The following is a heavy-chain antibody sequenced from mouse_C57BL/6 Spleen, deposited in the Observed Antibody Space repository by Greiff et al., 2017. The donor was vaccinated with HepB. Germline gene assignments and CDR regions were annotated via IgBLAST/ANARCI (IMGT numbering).Heavy chain of an antibody. V-gene: IGHV1-82*01. CDR2: IYPGDGDT. D-gene: IGHD1-1*01. CDR1: GYAFSSYW. J-gene: IGHJ4*01. CDR3: VRYYGSRHWAMDD. Sequence: QVQLQQSGPELVKPGASVKISCKASGYAFSSYWMNWVKQRPGKGLEWIGRIYPGDGDTNYNRKFKGKATLTADNTSSTAYMPLSSLTSEDSAVYFCVRYYGSRHWAMDDWGQGTSVTVSS.